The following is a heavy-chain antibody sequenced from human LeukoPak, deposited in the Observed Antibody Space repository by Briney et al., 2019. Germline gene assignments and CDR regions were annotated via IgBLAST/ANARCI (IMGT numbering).Heavy chain of an antibody. CDR3: ARKCTTGTCRLGAFDI. D-gene: IGHD1-1*01. J-gene: IGHJ3*02. Sequence: ASVKGSCKASGYTFTSYGISWVRQAPGQGLEWMGWISAYNGNTNYAQKLQGRVTMTTDTSTSTAYMELRSLRSDDTAVYYCARKCTTGTCRLGAFDIWGQGTMVTVSS. V-gene: IGHV1-18*01. CDR2: ISAYNGNT. CDR1: GYTFTSYG.